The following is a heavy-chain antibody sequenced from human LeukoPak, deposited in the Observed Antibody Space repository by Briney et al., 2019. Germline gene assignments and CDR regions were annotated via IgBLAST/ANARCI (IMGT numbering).Heavy chain of an antibody. J-gene: IGHJ4*02. V-gene: IGHV1-8*01. Sequence: ASVKVSCKASGYTFTSYDINWVRQATGQGLEWMGWMNPNSGNTGYAQKFQGRVTMTRNTSISTAYMGLSSLRTEDTAVYYCARQSGTALDLPIDYWGQGTLVTVSS. CDR2: MNPNSGNT. CDR1: GYTFTSYD. D-gene: IGHD1-7*01. CDR3: ARQSGTALDLPIDY.